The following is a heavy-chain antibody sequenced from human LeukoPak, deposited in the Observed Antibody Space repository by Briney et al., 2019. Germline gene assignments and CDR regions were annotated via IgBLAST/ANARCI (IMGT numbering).Heavy chain of an antibody. J-gene: IGHJ5*02. CDR2: ISSSTNYI. V-gene: IGHV3-21*01. CDR1: GFTFSSYS. CDR3: ARDYTRTTGWFDP. D-gene: IGHD1-1*01. Sequence: GRSLRLSCAASGFTFSSYSMNWVRQAPGKGLEWVSSISSSTNYIYYADSVKGRFTISRDNANNSLYLQMNSLRAEDTAVYYCARDYTRTTGWFDPWGQGTLVTVSS.